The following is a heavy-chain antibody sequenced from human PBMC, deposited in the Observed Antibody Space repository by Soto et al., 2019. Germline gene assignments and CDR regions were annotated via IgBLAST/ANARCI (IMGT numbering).Heavy chain of an antibody. CDR3: AKSRDGYNYVIFPGFDY. D-gene: IGHD3-9*01. CDR1: GFTFSSYG. Sequence: GGSLRLSCAASGFTFSSYGMHWVRQAPGKGLEWVAVISYDGSNKYYADSVKGRFTISRDNSKNTLYLQMNSLRAEDTAVYYCAKSRDGYNYVIFPGFDYWGQGTLVTVSS. V-gene: IGHV3-30*18. J-gene: IGHJ4*02. CDR2: ISYDGSNK.